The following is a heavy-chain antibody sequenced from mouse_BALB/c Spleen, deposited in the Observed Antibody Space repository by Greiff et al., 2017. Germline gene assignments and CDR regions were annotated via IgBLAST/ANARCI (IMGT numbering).Heavy chain of an antibody. CDR2: INPNNGGT. CDR1: GYTFTDYN. Sequence: VQLKQSGPELVKPGASVKIPCKASGYTFTDYNMDWVKQSHGKSLEWIGDINPNNGGTIYNQKFKGKATLTVDKSSSTAYMELRSLTSEDTAVYYCATIYYGYDGFDYWGQGTTLTVSS. D-gene: IGHD2-2*01. CDR3: ATIYYGYDGFDY. J-gene: IGHJ2*01. V-gene: IGHV1-18*01.